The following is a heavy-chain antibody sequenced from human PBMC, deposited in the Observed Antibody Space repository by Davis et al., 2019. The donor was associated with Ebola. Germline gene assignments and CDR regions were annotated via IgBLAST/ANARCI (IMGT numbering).Heavy chain of an antibody. Sequence: GGSLRLSCAASGFTFSSYSMNWVRQAPGKGLEWVSYISSSSSYIYYADSVKGRFTISRDNAKNSLYLQMNSLRDEDTAVYYCARDGSSGSYLVYYYYGMDVWGQGTTVTVSS. V-gene: IGHV3-21*05. CDR3: ARDGSSGSYLVYYYYGMDV. CDR2: ISSSSSYI. D-gene: IGHD3-10*01. CDR1: GFTFSSYS. J-gene: IGHJ6*02.